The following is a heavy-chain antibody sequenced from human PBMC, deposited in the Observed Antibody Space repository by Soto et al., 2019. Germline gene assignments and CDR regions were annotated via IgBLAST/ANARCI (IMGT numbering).Heavy chain of an antibody. D-gene: IGHD2-2*02. CDR3: ARSDGHTFNWLDS. CDR1: GYTFTKYD. J-gene: IGHJ5*01. CDR2: MNPTSGNT. V-gene: IGHV1-8*01. Sequence: QVQLVQSGAEVKTPGASVKVSCKASGYTFTKYDMNWVRQAPGQGLEWMGWMNPTSGNTGYAQKFQGRLTMTWDTAIGIAQIELTSLRNEDTAVYYCARSDGHTFNWLDSWGQGALVTVSA.